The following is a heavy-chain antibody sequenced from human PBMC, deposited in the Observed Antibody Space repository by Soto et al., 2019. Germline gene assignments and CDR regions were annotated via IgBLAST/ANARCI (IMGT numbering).Heavy chain of an antibody. Sequence: ASVKVSCKASGGTFSSYAISWVRQAPGQGLEWMGGIIPIFGTANYAQKFQGRVTITADESTSTAYMELSSLRSEDTAVYYCARTALGYDSSGTPYGMAVWGQGTTVTVSS. CDR1: GGTFSSYA. V-gene: IGHV1-69*13. J-gene: IGHJ6*02. D-gene: IGHD3-22*01. CDR2: IIPIFGTA. CDR3: ARTALGYDSSGTPYGMAV.